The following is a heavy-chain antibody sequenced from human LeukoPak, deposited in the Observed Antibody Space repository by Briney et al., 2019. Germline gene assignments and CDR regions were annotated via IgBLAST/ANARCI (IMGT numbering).Heavy chain of an antibody. J-gene: IGHJ5*02. CDR1: GYTFTSYD. CDR2: MNPNSGNT. D-gene: IGHD6-6*01. Sequence: ASVKVSCKASGYTFTSYDINWVRQATGQGLEWMGWMNPNSGNTGYAQKFRGRATMTRDTSISTAYMELSSLRSEDTAVYYCARDPDGSSDWFDPWGQGTLVTVSS. CDR3: ARDPDGSSDWFDP. V-gene: IGHV1-8*01.